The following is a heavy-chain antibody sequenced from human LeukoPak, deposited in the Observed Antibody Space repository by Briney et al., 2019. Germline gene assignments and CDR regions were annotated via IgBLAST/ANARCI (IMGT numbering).Heavy chain of an antibody. CDR3: ARAPRFRSYLGYGMDV. CDR1: GGSISSYY. J-gene: IGHJ6*02. D-gene: IGHD3-16*02. CDR2: IYYSGST. Sequence: ASETLSLTCTVSGGSISSYYWSWIRQPPGKGLEWIGYIYYSGSTNYNPSLKSRVTISVDTSKNQFSLKLSSVTAADTAVYYCARAPRFRSYLGYGMDVWGQGTTVTVSS. V-gene: IGHV4-59*01.